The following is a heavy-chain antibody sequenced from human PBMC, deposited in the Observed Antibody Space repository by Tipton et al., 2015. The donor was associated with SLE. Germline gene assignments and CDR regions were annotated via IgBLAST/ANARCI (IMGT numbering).Heavy chain of an antibody. CDR2: ISGSGGST. J-gene: IGHJ3*02. V-gene: IGHV3-23*01. CDR1: GFTFSSYA. Sequence: SLRLSCAASGFTFSSYAMSWVRQAPGKGLEWVSAISGSGGSTYYADSVKGRFTISRDNSKNTLYLQMNSLRAEDTAVYYCAKGDSSGPGAFDIWGQGTMVTVSS. CDR3: AKGDSSGPGAFDI. D-gene: IGHD3-22*01.